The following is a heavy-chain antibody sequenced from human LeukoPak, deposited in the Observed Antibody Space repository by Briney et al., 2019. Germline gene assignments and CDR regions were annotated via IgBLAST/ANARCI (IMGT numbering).Heavy chain of an antibody. CDR2: ISYDGSNK. CDR1: GFTFSSYA. CDR3: ARDVDSSSSWYGVVYYYYYGMDV. D-gene: IGHD6-13*01. Sequence: PGGSLRLSCAASGFTFSSYAMHWVRQAPGKGLEWVAVISYDGSNKYYADSVKGRFTISRDNSKNTLYLQMNSLRAEDTAVYYCARDVDSSSSWYGVVYYYYYGMDVWGQGTTVTVSS. J-gene: IGHJ6*02. V-gene: IGHV3-30-3*01.